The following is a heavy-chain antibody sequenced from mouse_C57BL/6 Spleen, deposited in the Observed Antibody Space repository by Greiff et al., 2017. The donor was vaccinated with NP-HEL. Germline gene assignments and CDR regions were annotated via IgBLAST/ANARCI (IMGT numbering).Heavy chain of an antibody. J-gene: IGHJ2*01. D-gene: IGHD1-1*01. CDR1: GYTFTSYW. CDR2: IDPSDSYT. Sequence: VQLQQPGAELVMPGASVKLSCKASGYTFTSYWMHWVKQRPGQGLEWIGEIDPSDSYTNYNQKFKGKSTLTVDKSSSTAYMQLSSLTSEDSAVYYCARFPYYYGSSFSYFDYWGQGTTLTVSS. V-gene: IGHV1-69*01. CDR3: ARFPYYYGSSFSYFDY.